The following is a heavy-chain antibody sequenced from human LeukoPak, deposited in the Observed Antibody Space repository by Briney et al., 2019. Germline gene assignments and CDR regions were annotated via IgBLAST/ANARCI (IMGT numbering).Heavy chain of an antibody. CDR3: AKGIVVVVAATNYGMDV. Sequence: WGSLRLSCAASGFTFSSYAMSWVRQAPGKGLEWVSAISGSGGSIYYADSVKGRFTISRDNSKNTLYLQMNSLRAEDTAVYYCAKGIVVVVAATNYGMDVWGQGTTVTVSS. CDR2: ISGSGGSI. D-gene: IGHD2-15*01. V-gene: IGHV3-23*01. J-gene: IGHJ6*02. CDR1: GFTFSSYA.